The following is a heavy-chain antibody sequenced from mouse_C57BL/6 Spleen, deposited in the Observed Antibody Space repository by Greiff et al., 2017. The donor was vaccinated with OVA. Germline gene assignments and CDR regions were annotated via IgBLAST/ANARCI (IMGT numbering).Heavy chain of an antibody. CDR1: GYTFTDYY. CDR3: ARRATTVAFDY. CDR2: IYPGSGNT. D-gene: IGHD1-1*01. Sequence: QVQLQQSGAELVRPGASVKLPCKASGYTFTDYYINWVKQRPGQGLEWIARIYPGSGNTYYNEKFKGKATLTAEKSSSTAYMQLSSLTSEDSAVYFCARRATTVAFDYWGQGTTLTVSS. V-gene: IGHV1-76*01. J-gene: IGHJ2*01.